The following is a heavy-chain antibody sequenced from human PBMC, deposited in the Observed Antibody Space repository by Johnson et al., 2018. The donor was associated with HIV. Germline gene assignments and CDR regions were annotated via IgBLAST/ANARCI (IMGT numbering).Heavy chain of an antibody. CDR3: AKDQYRKLTTVAGI. V-gene: IGHV3-11*04. CDR1: GFTFSNAW. J-gene: IGHJ3*02. CDR2: ISSSGNTI. Sequence: QVQLVESGGGLVQPGGSLRLSCAASGFTFSNAWMSWVRQAPGKGLEWISYISSSGNTIYYTDSVKGRFTIARANAKNSLYLQMNSLRAGDTAVYYCAKDQYRKLTTVAGIWDQGTMVPVSS. D-gene: IGHD4-17*01.